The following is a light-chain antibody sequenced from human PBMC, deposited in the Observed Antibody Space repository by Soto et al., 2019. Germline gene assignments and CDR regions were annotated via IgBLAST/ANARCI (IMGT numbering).Light chain of an antibody. V-gene: IGLV2-14*02. CDR3: SSYAGSSWV. J-gene: IGLJ3*02. Sequence: QSALTQPASVSGSPEQSITISCTGTSSDVGSYNLVSWYQQHPGKAPKVMIYEATKRPSGVSNRFSGSKSGNTASLTISGLQGEDEADYYCSSYAGSSWVFGGGTKVTVL. CDR1: SSDVGSYNL. CDR2: EAT.